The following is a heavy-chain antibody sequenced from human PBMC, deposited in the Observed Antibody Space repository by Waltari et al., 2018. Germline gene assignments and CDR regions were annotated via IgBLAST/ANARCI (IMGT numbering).Heavy chain of an antibody. CDR3: VRDCTRGDY. CDR1: GYTFSDYY. Sequence: QVQLVQSGAEVKEPGASVKVACKVSGYTFSDYYMHWVRQAPGQGLEWMGWINPKNGNSDTRYVQKFQGRVTMTTDTSINTVYMELRMLRSDDTAIYYSVRDCTRGDYWGQGTLVAVSS. V-gene: IGHV1-2*02. CDR2: INPKNGNSDT. D-gene: IGHD2-8*01. J-gene: IGHJ4*02.